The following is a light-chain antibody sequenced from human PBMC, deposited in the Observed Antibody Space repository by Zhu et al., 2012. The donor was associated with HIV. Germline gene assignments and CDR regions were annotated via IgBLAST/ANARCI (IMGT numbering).Light chain of an antibody. V-gene: IGKV3-20*01. CDR2: GAS. CDR1: QSVSNNY. Sequence: EIXLTQSPGTLSLSPGERATLSCRASQSVSNNYLAWYLQKPGQAPRLLIYGASSRATGIPDRFSGSGSGTDFTLTISRLEPEDFAVYYCQQYGRSTTFGGGTKVEIK. J-gene: IGKJ4*01. CDR3: QQYGRSTT.